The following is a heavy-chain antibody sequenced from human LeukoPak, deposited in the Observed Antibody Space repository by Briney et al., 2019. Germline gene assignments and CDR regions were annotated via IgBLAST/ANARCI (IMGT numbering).Heavy chain of an antibody. J-gene: IGHJ5*02. Sequence: PGGSLRLSCAASGFTFDDYAMHWVRQAPGKGLEWVSGISWNSGSIGYAGSVKGRFTISRDNAKNSLYLQMNSLRAEDTALYYCAKGGARGVIISNWFDPWGQGTLVTVSS. CDR1: GFTFDDYA. CDR3: AKGGARGVIISNWFDP. V-gene: IGHV3-9*01. CDR2: ISWNSGSI. D-gene: IGHD3-10*01.